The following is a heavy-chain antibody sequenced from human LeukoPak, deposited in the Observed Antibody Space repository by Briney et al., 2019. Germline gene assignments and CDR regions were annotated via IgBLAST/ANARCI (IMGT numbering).Heavy chain of an antibody. CDR3: ARGFYYYGSGSYFDY. CDR1: GGTFSGYA. D-gene: IGHD3-10*01. V-gene: IGHV1-69*06. J-gene: IGHJ4*02. Sequence: SVKVSCKASGGTFSGYAISWVRQAPGQGLEWMGGIIPIFGTANYAQKFQGRVTITADKSTSTAYMELSSLRSEDTAVYYCARGFYYYGSGSYFDYWGQGTLVTVSS. CDR2: IIPIFGTA.